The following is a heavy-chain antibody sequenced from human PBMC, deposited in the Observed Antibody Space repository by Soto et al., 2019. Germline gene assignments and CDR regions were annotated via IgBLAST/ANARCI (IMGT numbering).Heavy chain of an antibody. Sequence: SVKVSCKASGGTFSSYTISWVRQAPGQGLEWMGRIIPILGIANYAQKFQGRVTITADKSTSTAYMELSSLRSEDTAVYYCARDGDSGYDWVFAYWGQGTLVTVSS. J-gene: IGHJ4*02. V-gene: IGHV1-69*04. CDR2: IIPILGIA. CDR1: GGTFSSYT. D-gene: IGHD5-12*01. CDR3: ARDGDSGYDWVFAY.